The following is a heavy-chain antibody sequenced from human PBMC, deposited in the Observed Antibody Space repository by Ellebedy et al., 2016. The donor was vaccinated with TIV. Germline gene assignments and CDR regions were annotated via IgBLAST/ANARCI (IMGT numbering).Heavy chain of an antibody. J-gene: IGHJ4*02. CDR1: GFSFSTYG. CDR2: IWYDGFNK. CDR3: AQDAQGYAFA. V-gene: IGHV3-33*03. D-gene: IGHD1-1*01. Sequence: GESLKISCAASGFSFSTYGMHWVRQAPGQGLEWVAVIWYDGFNKDYADSVKGRFTISTDDSRTTLFLQMNSLRADDTAVYYCAQDAQGYAFAWGQGTLVTVSS.